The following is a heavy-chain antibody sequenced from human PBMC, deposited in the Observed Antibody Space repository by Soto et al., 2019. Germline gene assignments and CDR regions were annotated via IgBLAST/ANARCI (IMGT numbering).Heavy chain of an antibody. D-gene: IGHD2-15*01. V-gene: IGHV4-59*01. CDR2: IYDSGST. CDR3: AAAARN. CDR1: GGSISNYY. J-gene: IGHJ4*02. Sequence: PSETLSLTCTVSGGSISNYYWSWVRQHPGKGQEWIGYIYDSGSTNYNPSLKSRVTISVDTSKNQFSLRLTSVSAADSAVYSCAAAARNWGEGNLVTVSS.